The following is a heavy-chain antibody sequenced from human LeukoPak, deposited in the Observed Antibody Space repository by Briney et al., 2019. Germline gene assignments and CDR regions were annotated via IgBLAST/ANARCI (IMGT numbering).Heavy chain of an antibody. Sequence: PSETLSLTCTVSGGSISNSNYYWAWIRQPPGKGLEWIGCIYYSGDTYYNPSLKSRVTVSVDTSKNQFSLKLSSVTAADTAVYYCARRGVRSSWYFVNAFDIWGQGTMVTVSS. CDR1: GGSISNSNYY. D-gene: IGHD6-13*01. CDR3: ARRGVRSSWYFVNAFDI. CDR2: IYYSGDT. V-gene: IGHV4-39*07. J-gene: IGHJ3*02.